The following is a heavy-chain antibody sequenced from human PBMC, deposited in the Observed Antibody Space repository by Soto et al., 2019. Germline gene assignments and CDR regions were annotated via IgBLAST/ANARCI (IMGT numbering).Heavy chain of an antibody. CDR1: GYTFTSYG. CDR2: ISTYNANT. V-gene: IGHV1-18*04. Sequence: ASVKVSCKASGYTFTSYGISWVRQAPGKGLEWMGWISTYNANTNYAQMLQGRVTMTTDTSTTTAYMELRSLRSDDTAVYYCARDKAPHYYDSSGYSYDYWGQGTLVTVSS. J-gene: IGHJ4*02. D-gene: IGHD3-22*01. CDR3: ARDKAPHYYDSSGYSYDY.